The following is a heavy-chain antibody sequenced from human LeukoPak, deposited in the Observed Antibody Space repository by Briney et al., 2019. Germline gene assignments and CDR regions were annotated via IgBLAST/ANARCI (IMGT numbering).Heavy chain of an antibody. CDR2: IYPGDSDT. D-gene: IGHD1-26*01. V-gene: IGHV5-51*01. CDR3: ARIPSIVGAKEENWFDP. Sequence: HGESLKISCKGSGYSFTSYWIGWVRQMPGKGLEWMGIIYPGDSDTRYSPSFQGQVTISADKSISTAYLQWSSLKASDTAMYYCARIPSIVGAKEENWFDPWGQGTLVTVSS. J-gene: IGHJ5*02. CDR1: GYSFTSYW.